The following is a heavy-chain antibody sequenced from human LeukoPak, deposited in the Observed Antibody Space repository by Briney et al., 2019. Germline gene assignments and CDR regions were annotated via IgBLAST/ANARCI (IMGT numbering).Heavy chain of an antibody. CDR1: GYTFTSYD. V-gene: IGHV1-8*03. CDR2: MNPNSGNT. Sequence: ASVKVSCKASGYTFTSYDINWVRQATGQGLEWMGWMNPNSGNTGYAQRFQGRVTITRNTSISTAYMELSSLRSEDTAVYYCARGQTVNFDHWGQGTLVTVPS. J-gene: IGHJ4*02. CDR3: ARGQTVNFDH. D-gene: IGHD4-11*01.